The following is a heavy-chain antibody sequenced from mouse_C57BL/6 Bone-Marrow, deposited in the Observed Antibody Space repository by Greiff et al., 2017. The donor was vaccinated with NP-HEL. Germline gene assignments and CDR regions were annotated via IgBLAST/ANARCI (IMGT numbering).Heavy chain of an antibody. D-gene: IGHD3-2*02. V-gene: IGHV1-59*01. CDR2: IDPSDSYT. J-gene: IGHJ4*01. CDR3: ARSQGDAMDC. CDR1: GYTFTSYW. Sequence: VQLQQPGAELVRPGTSVKLPCKASGYTFTSYWMHWVKQRPGQGLEWIGVIDPSDSYTNYHQKFKGKATLTVDPSSSTAYMQLSSLTSEDSAVYDCARSQGDAMDCWGQGTSVTVSA.